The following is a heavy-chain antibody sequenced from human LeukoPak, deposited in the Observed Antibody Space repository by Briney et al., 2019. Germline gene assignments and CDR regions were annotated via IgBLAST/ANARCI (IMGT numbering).Heavy chain of an antibody. D-gene: IGHD6-19*01. V-gene: IGHV1-2*02. J-gene: IGHJ4*02. CDR3: ARDRGSGWYWFDY. Sequence: ASVKVSCKASGYTFTGYYMHWVRQAPGQGLEWMGWINPNSGGTNYAQKFQGRVTMTRDTSISTAYMKLSSLRSEDTAVYYCARDRGSGWYWFDYWGQGTLVTVSS. CDR1: GYTFTGYY. CDR2: INPNSGGT.